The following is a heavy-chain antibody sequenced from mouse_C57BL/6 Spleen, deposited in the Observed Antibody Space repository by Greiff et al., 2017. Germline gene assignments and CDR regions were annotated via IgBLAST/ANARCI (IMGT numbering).Heavy chain of an antibody. CDR1: GYAFSSSW. CDR3: ARGPMVTTRRGSHFDY. CDR2: IYPGDGDT. V-gene: IGHV1-82*01. J-gene: IGHJ2*01. D-gene: IGHD2-2*01. Sequence: QVQLQQSGPELVKPGASVKISCKASGYAFSSSWMNWVKQRPGKGLEWIGRIYPGDGDTNYNGKFKGKATLTADKSSSTAYMQLSRLTSEDSAVYFCARGPMVTTRRGSHFDYWGQGTTPTVSS.